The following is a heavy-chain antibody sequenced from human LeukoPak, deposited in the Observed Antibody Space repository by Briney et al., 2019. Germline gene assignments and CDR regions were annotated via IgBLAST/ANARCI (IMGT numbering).Heavy chain of an antibody. CDR3: ARKPHWYFDL. Sequence: SETPSLTCTVSGGSISSGGYYWSWIRQHPGKGLEWIGYIYYSGSTYYNPSLKSRVTISVDTSKNQFSLKLSSVTAADTAVYYCARKPHWYFDLWGRGTLVTVSS. J-gene: IGHJ2*01. CDR1: GGSISSGGYY. V-gene: IGHV4-31*03. CDR2: IYYSGST.